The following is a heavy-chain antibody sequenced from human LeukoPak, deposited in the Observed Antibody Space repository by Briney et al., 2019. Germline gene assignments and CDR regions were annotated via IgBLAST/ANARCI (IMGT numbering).Heavy chain of an antibody. V-gene: IGHV3-9*01. CDR1: GFTFDDYA. D-gene: IGHD3-22*01. J-gene: IGHJ4*02. CDR2: ISWNSGSI. CDR3: AKSREGSGYYYGEFDY. Sequence: PGGSLRLSCAASGFTFDDYAMHWVRQAPGKGLEWVSGISWNSGSIGYADSVKGRFTISRDNAKNSLYLQMNSLRAEDTALYYCAKSREGSGYYYGEFDYWGQGTLVTVSS.